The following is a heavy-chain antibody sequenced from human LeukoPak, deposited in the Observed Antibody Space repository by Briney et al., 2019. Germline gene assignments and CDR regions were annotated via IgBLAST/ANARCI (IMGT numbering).Heavy chain of an antibody. V-gene: IGHV3-30*04. J-gene: IGHJ4*02. D-gene: IGHD6-19*01. CDR2: MSYDGSNK. CDR1: GFTFSSYA. Sequence: PGGSLRLSCAASGFTFSSYAMHWVRQAPGKGLEWVAVMSYDGSNKYYADSVKGRFTISRDNSKNTLYLQMNSLRAEDTAVYYCATLVVEWLVEGTNWGQGTLVTVSS. CDR3: ATLVVEWLVEGTN.